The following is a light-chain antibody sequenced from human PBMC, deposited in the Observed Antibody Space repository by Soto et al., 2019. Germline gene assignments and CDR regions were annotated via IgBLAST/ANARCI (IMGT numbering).Light chain of an antibody. CDR1: QSISSSF. CDR3: QQYDNSPIT. V-gene: IGKV3-20*01. CDR2: GAS. J-gene: IGKJ5*01. Sequence: EIVLTQSPGILSLSPGERASLSCGASQSISSSFLAWYQQKPGQAPRLXIYGASSRETGIPDRFSGTGSETEFTLTISRLEPEDFAVYYCQQYDNSPITFGQGTRLEIK.